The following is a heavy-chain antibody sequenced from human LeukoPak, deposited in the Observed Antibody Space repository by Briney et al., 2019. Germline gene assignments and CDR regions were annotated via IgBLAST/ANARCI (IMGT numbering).Heavy chain of an antibody. V-gene: IGHV3-23*01. CDR1: GFTFSSYA. J-gene: IGHJ4*02. CDR3: ANTVTVWFGELPGYFDY. Sequence: PGGSLRLSCAASGFTFSSYAMSWVRQAPGEGLEWVSAISGSGGSTYYADSVKGRFTISRDNSKNTLYLQMNSLRAEDTAVYYCANTVTVWFGELPGYFDYWGQGTLVTVSS. D-gene: IGHD3-10*01. CDR2: ISGSGGST.